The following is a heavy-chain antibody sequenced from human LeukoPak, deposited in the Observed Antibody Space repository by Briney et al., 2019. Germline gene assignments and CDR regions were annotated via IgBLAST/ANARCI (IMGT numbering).Heavy chain of an antibody. J-gene: IGHJ4*02. Sequence: GGSLRLSCAASGFTFSSYWMSWVRQAPGKGLEWVSSISSSSSYIYYADSVKGRFTISRDNAKNSLYLQMNSLRAEDTAVYYCAREPYSSSLLFDYWGQGTLVTVSS. D-gene: IGHD6-6*01. CDR3: AREPYSSSLLFDY. V-gene: IGHV3-21*01. CDR1: GFTFSSYW. CDR2: ISSSSSYI.